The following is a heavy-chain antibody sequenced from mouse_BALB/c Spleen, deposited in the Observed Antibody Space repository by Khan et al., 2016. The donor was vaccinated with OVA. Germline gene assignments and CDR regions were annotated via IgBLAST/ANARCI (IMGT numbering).Heavy chain of an antibody. CDR3: ALIYHYGSGFDY. V-gene: IGHV1S135*01. D-gene: IGHD1-1*01. Sequence: VQLQQSGPELVKPGASVKVSCKASGYSFTDYNMFWVKQSLGKTLEWIGYIDPYTGGTNYNQKFMGRATLTVDKSSNTAFMHLNSLTSGDSAVYYCALIYHYGSGFDYWGQGTTLTVSS. CDR1: GYSFTDYN. J-gene: IGHJ2*01. CDR2: IDPYTGGT.